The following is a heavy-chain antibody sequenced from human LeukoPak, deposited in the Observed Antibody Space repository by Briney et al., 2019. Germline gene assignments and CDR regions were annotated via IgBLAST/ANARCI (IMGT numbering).Heavy chain of an antibody. CDR3: ARHSRGYDSEFGY. Sequence: SETLSLTCTVSGDXIITYYCSWIRQPPGKGLEWIGYMYYSGSTNYNPSLESRVTISVDKSRNQFSLTLSSVTAADTAVYYCARHSRGYDSEFGYWGQGTLVTVSS. V-gene: IGHV4-59*08. D-gene: IGHD5-12*01. CDR1: GDXIITYY. J-gene: IGHJ4*02. CDR2: MYYSGST.